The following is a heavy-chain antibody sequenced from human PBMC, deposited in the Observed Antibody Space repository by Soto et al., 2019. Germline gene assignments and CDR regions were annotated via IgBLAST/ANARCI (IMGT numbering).Heavy chain of an antibody. D-gene: IGHD3-3*01. V-gene: IGHV4-31*03. CDR3: ARLTCSNTRCLKLNGFDI. Sequence: TSETLSLTCTVPGGSISSGDYYWSWIRQHPGKGLEWIGHIYNSGSTYYNPSLKSRVTISVDTSKNQFSLKLNSVTAADTAVYYCARLTCSNTRCLKLNGFDIWGQGTMVTVSS. CDR2: IYNSGST. J-gene: IGHJ3*02. CDR1: GGSISSGDYY.